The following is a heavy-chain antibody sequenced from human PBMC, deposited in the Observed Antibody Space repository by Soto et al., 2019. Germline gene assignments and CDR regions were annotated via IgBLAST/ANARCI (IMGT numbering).Heavy chain of an antibody. V-gene: IGHV3-33*01. CDR3: ASTMGTWNHRRDAFDI. CDR1: GFTFSSYG. J-gene: IGHJ3*02. Sequence: QVQLVESGGGVVQPGRSLRLSCAASGFTFSSYGMHWVRQAPCKGLEWVAVIWYDGSNKYYADSVKGRFTISRDNSKNTLYLQMNSLRAEDTAVYYCASTMGTWNHRRDAFDIWGQGTMVTVSS. D-gene: IGHD1-1*01. CDR2: IWYDGSNK.